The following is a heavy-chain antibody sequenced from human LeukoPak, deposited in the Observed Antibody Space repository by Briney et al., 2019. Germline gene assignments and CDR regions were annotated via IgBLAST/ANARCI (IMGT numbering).Heavy chain of an antibody. V-gene: IGHV4-59*01. CDR3: ARSFLGDWYFDL. J-gene: IGHJ2*01. CDR1: GGSISSYY. CDR2: ISYSGST. D-gene: IGHD1-26*01. Sequence: SETLSLTCTVSGGSISSYYWSWIRQPPGKGLEWIACISYSGSTKYNPSLKGRVTISVDTSKNQLSLKLSSVTAADTAMYYCARSFLGDWYFDLWGRGTLVTVSS.